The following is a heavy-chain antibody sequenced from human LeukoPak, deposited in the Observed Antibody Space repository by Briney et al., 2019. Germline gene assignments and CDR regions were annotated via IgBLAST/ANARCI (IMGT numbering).Heavy chain of an antibody. V-gene: IGHV4-4*07. CDR1: GGSISSYY. D-gene: IGHD3-22*01. CDR2: IYTSGST. J-gene: IGHJ4*02. CDR3: ARAQYYYDYVDH. Sequence: SETLSLTCAVSGGSISSYYWSWIRQPAGKGLEWIGRIYTSGSTNYNPSLKSRVTMSIDTSKNQFSLKLSSVTAADTAVYYRARAQYYYDYVDHWGQGTLVTVSS.